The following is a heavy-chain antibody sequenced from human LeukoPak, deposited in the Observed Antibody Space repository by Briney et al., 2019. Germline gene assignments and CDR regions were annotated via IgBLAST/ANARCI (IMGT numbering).Heavy chain of an antibody. V-gene: IGHV1-18*01. J-gene: IGHJ5*02. D-gene: IGHD2-21*02. CDR1: GYTFTSYG. Sequence: ASVKVSRKASGYTFTSYGISWVRQAPGQGLEWMGWISAYNGNTNYAQKLQGRVTMTTDTSTSTAYMELRSLRSDDTAVYYCARDGAYCGGDCFSWFDPWGQGTLVTVSS. CDR3: ARDGAYCGGDCFSWFDP. CDR2: ISAYNGNT.